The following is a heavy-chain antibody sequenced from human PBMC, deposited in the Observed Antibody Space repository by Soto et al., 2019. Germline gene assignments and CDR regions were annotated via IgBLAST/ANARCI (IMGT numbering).Heavy chain of an antibody. Sequence: GGSLRLSCAASGFLFSSCAMHWVRQAPGKGLEWVSVTSHDGSNKYYADSVKGRFTISRDNSKNTLYLQMNSLRAEDTAVYYCAKGDRIAAAGHFDYWGQGTLVTVSS. V-gene: IGHV3-30*04. J-gene: IGHJ4*02. CDR1: GFLFSSCA. CDR3: AKGDRIAAAGHFDY. D-gene: IGHD6-13*01. CDR2: TSHDGSNK.